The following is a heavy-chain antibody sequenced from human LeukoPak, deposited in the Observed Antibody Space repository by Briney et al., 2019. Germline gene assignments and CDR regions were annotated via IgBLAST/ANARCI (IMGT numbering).Heavy chain of an antibody. CDR3: SKVLSSSSWYPFDY. Sequence: GGSLRLSCAASGFTFSSYAMSWVRQAPGKGLEWVSAIIGSGGSTYYADSVKGRVTISRDNSKNTLYLQMNSLRDEDTAVYYCSKVLSSSSWYPFDYWGQGTLVTVSS. CDR2: IIGSGGST. CDR1: GFTFSSYA. D-gene: IGHD6-13*01. J-gene: IGHJ4*02. V-gene: IGHV3-23*01.